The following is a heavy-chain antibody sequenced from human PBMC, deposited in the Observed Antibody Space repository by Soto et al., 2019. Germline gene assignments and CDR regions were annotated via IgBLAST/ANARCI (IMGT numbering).Heavy chain of an antibody. D-gene: IGHD3-3*01. CDR3: ARGRGDFWSGYQDY. Sequence: QVQLVESGGGVVQPGRSLRLYCAASGFTFSRYAMHWVRQAPGKGLEWVAVISYDGSNKYYADSVKGRFTISRDNSKNTLYLQMNSLRAQDTAVSYCARGRGDFWSGYQDYWGQGTLVTVSS. J-gene: IGHJ4*02. CDR2: ISYDGSNK. V-gene: IGHV3-30-3*01. CDR1: GFTFSRYA.